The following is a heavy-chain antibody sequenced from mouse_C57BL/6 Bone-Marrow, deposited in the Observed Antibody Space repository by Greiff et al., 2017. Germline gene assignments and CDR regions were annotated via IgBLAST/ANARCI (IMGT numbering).Heavy chain of an antibody. Sequence: VQLKQSGPELVKPGASVKISCKASGYAFSSSWMNWVKQRPGKGLEWIGRIYPGDGDTNYNEKFKGKATLTADKSSSTAYMQLSSLTSEDSAVYFGVSAYYYGGSYCDVWGQGTTLTVSS. J-gene: IGHJ2*01. CDR3: VSAYYYGGSYCDV. CDR1: GYAFSSSW. D-gene: IGHD1-1*01. CDR2: IYPGDGDT. V-gene: IGHV1-82*01.